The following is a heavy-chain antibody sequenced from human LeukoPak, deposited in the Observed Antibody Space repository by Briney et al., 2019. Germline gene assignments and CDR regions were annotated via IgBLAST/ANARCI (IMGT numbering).Heavy chain of an antibody. J-gene: IGHJ5*02. D-gene: IGHD3-10*01. CDR2: IKQGGREE. CDR1: EFIFSDYW. CDR3: ARDNGGWFDN. V-gene: IGHV3-7*03. Sequence: PGGSLRLSCGASEFIFSDYWMSWVRQAPGKGLEWVANIKQGGREEKYVSSVKGRFSISRDDAKSTLYLQMDSLSGDDTAVYYCARDNGGWFDNWGRGTLVTVSS.